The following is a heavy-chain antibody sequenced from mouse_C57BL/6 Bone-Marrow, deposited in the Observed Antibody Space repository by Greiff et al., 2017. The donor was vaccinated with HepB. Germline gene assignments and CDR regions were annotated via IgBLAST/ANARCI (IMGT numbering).Heavy chain of an antibody. CDR2: IWTGGGT. Sequence: VKLQESGPGLVAPSQSLSITCTVSGFSLTSYAISWVRQPPGKGLEWLGVIWTGGGTNYNSALKSRLSISKDNSKSQVFLKMNSLQTDDTARYYCARNGWLLRDYAMDYWGQGTSVTVSS. CDR1: GFSLTSYA. J-gene: IGHJ4*01. V-gene: IGHV2-9-1*01. CDR3: ARNGWLLRDYAMDY. D-gene: IGHD2-3*01.